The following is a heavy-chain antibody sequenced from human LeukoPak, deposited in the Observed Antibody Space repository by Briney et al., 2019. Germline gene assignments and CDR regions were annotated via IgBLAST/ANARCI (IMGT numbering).Heavy chain of an antibody. J-gene: IGHJ4*02. V-gene: IGHV3-7*01. CDR1: GFTFSSYW. D-gene: IGHD3-10*01. CDR2: IKQDGSEK. CDR3: ARVVGLLWFGELSNFDY. Sequence: PGGSLRLSCAASGFTFSSYWMSWVRQAPGKGLEWVANIKQDGSEKYYVDSVKGRFTISRDNAKNSLYLQMNSLRAEDTAVYYCARVVGLLWFGELSNFDYWGQGTLVTVSS.